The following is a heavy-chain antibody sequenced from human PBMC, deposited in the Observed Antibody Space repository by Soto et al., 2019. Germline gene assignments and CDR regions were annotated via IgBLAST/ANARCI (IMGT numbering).Heavy chain of an antibody. V-gene: IGHV1-69*13. Sequence: SVKVSCKASGGTFSSYAMSWVRQAPGQGLEWMGGIIPIFGTANYAQKFQGRVTITADESTSTAYMELSSLRSEDTAVYYCARFFFDSSSSHIDYWGQGTLVTVSS. J-gene: IGHJ4*02. D-gene: IGHD6-6*01. CDR3: ARFFFDSSSSHIDY. CDR1: GGTFSSYA. CDR2: IIPIFGTA.